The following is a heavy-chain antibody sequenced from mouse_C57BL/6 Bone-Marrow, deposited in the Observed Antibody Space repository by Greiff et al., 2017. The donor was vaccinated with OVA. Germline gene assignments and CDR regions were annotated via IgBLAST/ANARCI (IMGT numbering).Heavy chain of an antibody. J-gene: IGHJ2*01. CDR2: IHPNSGST. Sequence: QVQLQQPGAELVKPGASVKLSCKASGYTFTSYWMHWVKQRPGQGLEWIGMIHPNSGSTNYNEKFKSKATLTVDKSSSTAYMQLSSLTSEDSAVYYCARSSDYDGRNFDYWGQGTTLTVSS. CDR3: ARSSDYDGRNFDY. D-gene: IGHD2-4*01. V-gene: IGHV1-64*01. CDR1: GYTFTSYW.